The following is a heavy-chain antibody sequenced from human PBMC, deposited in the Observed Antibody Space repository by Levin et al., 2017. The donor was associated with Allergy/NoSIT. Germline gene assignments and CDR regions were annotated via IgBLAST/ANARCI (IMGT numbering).Heavy chain of an antibody. CDR3: ARDRSYDYVWGSYRYTGAFDI. Sequence: GGSLRLSCAASGFTFSSYWMHWVRQAPGKGLVWVSRINSDGSSTSYADSVKGRFTISRDNAKNTLYLQMNSLRAEDTAVYYCARDRSYDYVWGSYRYTGAFDIWGQGTMVTVSS. D-gene: IGHD3-16*02. J-gene: IGHJ3*02. CDR2: INSDGSST. V-gene: IGHV3-74*01. CDR1: GFTFSSYW.